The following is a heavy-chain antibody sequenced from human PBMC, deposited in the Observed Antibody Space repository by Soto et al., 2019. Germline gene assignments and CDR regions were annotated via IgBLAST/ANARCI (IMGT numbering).Heavy chain of an antibody. Sequence: GASVKVSCKASGYTFTSYGISWVRQAPGQGPEWVGWVSAYIGTTYYAQKLQGRVTMTADTSTNTAYMELRSLRSDDTAVYYCARDGYDFWSDPVRPRVMDVWGQGTTVTVSS. J-gene: IGHJ6*02. CDR1: GYTFTSYG. CDR3: ARDGYDFWSDPVRPRVMDV. D-gene: IGHD3-3*01. CDR2: VSAYIGTT. V-gene: IGHV1-18*01.